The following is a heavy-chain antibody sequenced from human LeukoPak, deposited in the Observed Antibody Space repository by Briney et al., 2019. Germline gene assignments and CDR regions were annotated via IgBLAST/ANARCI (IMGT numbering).Heavy chain of an antibody. D-gene: IGHD1-26*01. CDR2: IGGGGEST. J-gene: IGHJ4*02. CDR1: GFSVSNNY. Sequence: GGSLRLSCAASGFSVSNNYMSWVRQAPGKGLEWVSTIGGGGESTYYADSVKGRFTISRDNSKNTVYLQMNSLRAEDTAVYYCAKVLSGSQDYWGQGTLVAVFS. V-gene: IGHV3-23*01. CDR3: AKVLSGSQDY.